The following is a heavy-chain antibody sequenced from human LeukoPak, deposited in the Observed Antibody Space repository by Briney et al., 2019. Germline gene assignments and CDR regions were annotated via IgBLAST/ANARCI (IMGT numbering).Heavy chain of an antibody. J-gene: IGHJ5*01. V-gene: IGHV3-23*01. Sequence: GGSLRLSCAASGLTFSSYALSWVRQAPGKGLEWVSGISASGGRTFYADSVKGRFTISRDNSKYTLYLQMSSLRADDTAIYYCAKILNQSYIVATGFDSWGQGTLVTVSS. D-gene: IGHD5-12*01. CDR3: AKILNQSYIVATGFDS. CDR1: GLTFSSYA. CDR2: ISASGGRT.